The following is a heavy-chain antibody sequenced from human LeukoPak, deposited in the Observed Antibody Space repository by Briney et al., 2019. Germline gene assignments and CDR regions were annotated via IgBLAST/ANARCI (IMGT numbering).Heavy chain of an antibody. D-gene: IGHD5-12*01. Sequence: GGSLRLSCAASGFTFSSYAMSWVRQAPGKGLEWVSAISGSGGSTYYADSVKGRFTISRDNSKNTLYLQMNSLRAEDTAVYYCANHQYSGYDSALDYWGQETLVTVSS. CDR2: ISGSGGST. J-gene: IGHJ4*02. V-gene: IGHV3-23*01. CDR1: GFTFSSYA. CDR3: ANHQYSGYDSALDY.